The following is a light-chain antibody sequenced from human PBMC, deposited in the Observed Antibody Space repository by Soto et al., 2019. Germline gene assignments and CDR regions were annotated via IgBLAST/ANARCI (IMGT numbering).Light chain of an antibody. CDR1: QDISNY. CDR3: QQYDNLPRT. J-gene: IGKJ4*01. V-gene: IGKV1-33*01. Sequence: DIQMTQSPSSLSASVGDRVTITCQASQDISNYLNWYQQKPGKAPKLLIYDASNLETGVPSRFSGSGSGTDFTFTISSRKPEDIATYYCQQYDNLPRTFGGGTKVEIK. CDR2: DAS.